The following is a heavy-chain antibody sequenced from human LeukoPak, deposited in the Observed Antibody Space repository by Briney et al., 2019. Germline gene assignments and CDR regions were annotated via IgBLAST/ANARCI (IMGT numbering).Heavy chain of an antibody. J-gene: IGHJ5*02. D-gene: IGHD3-3*01. V-gene: IGHV1-18*01. Sequence: GASVKVSCKASGYTFTSYGISWVRQAPGQGLEWMGWISAYNGNTNYAQKLQGRVTMTTDTSTSTAYMELRSLRSDDTAVYYCARDRLLDDFWSAPAWFDPWGQGTLVTVSS. CDR2: ISAYNGNT. CDR3: ARDRLLDDFWSAPAWFDP. CDR1: GYTFTSYG.